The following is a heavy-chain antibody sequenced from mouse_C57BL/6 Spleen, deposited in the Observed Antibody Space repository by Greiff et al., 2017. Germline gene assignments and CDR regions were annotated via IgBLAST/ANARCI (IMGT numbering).Heavy chain of an antibody. CDR1: GFTFSSYA. CDR2: ISDGGSYT. V-gene: IGHV5-4*01. Sequence: EVQLVESGGGLVKPGGSLKLSCAASGFTFSSYAMSWVRQTPEKRLEWVATISDGGSYTYYPDNVKGRFTISRDNAKNNLYLQMSHLKSEDTAMYYCANLPDVWGTGTTVTVSS. J-gene: IGHJ1*03. CDR3: ANLPDV.